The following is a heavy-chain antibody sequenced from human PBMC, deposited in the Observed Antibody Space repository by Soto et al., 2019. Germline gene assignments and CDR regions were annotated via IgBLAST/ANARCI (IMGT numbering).Heavy chain of an antibody. D-gene: IGHD3-10*01. Sequence: GGSLRLSCAASGFTFSSYAMSWVRQAPGKGLEWVSAISGSGGSTYYADSVKGRFTISRDNSKNTLYLQMNSLRAEDTAVYYFAKFFLCITTPCYPVYSWAQATLFTVSS. J-gene: IGHJ4*02. V-gene: IGHV3-23*01. CDR1: GFTFSSYA. CDR3: AKFFLCITTPCYPVYS. CDR2: ISGSGGST.